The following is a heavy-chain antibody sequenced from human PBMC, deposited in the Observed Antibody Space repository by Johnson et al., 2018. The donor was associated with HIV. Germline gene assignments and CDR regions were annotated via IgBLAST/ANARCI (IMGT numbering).Heavy chain of an antibody. CDR2: IRYDGSNK. V-gene: IGHV3-30*02. J-gene: IGHJ3*02. CDR1: GLTFSSYG. D-gene: IGHD6-6*01. Sequence: QEKLVESGGGVVQPGGSLRLSCAASGLTFSSYGMHWVRQAPGKGLEWVAFIRYDGSNKYYADSVKGRFTISRDNSKNTLYLQMNSLRAEDTAVYYCAKVEREYSSSSWAFDIWGQGTMVTVSS. CDR3: AKVEREYSSSSWAFDI.